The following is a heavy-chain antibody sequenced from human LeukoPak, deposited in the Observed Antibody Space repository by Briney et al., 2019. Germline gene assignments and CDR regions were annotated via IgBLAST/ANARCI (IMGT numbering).Heavy chain of an antibody. J-gene: IGHJ4*02. CDR3: ARRAPYGGNSGLDY. Sequence: ASVKVSCKASGYTFTSYDINWVRQATRQGLEWMGWMNPNSGNTGYAQKFQGRVTITRNTSISTAYMELSSLRSEDTAVYYCARRAPYGGNSGLDYWGQGTLVTVSS. V-gene: IGHV1-8*03. CDR2: MNPNSGNT. D-gene: IGHD4-23*01. CDR1: GYTFTSYD.